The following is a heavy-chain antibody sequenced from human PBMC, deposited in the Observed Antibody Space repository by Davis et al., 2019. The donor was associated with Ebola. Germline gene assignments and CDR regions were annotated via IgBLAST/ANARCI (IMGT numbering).Heavy chain of an antibody. V-gene: IGHV5-51*01. CDR3: ASLRRTITGMDDGFDM. Sequence: GESLKISCQGSGDSFTNYWIGWVRQMPGKGLEWMGIIYTGDSDTRYSPSFRGQVTISADKSIKTAFLQWSSLKASDTALYYCASLRRTITGMDDGFDMWGQGTMVTVSS. J-gene: IGHJ3*02. D-gene: IGHD2-8*02. CDR1: GDSFTNYW. CDR2: IYTGDSDT.